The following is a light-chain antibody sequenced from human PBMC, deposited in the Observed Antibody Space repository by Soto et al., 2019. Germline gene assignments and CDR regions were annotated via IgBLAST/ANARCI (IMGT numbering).Light chain of an antibody. CDR2: KAS. J-gene: IGKJ4*01. CDR3: QQYDSFSLT. Sequence: DIQMTQSPSTLSASVGDRVTITCRASQSFSSWLAWYQQKPGKAPKLLIQKASSLESGVPSRFSGSGSGTEFTLTISSLQPDDFATYYCQQYDSFSLTFGGGTKVEIK. CDR1: QSFSSW. V-gene: IGKV1-5*03.